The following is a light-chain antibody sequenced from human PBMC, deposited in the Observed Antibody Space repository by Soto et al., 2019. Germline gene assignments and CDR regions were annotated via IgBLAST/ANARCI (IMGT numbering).Light chain of an antibody. CDR2: AAS. Sequence: EIVLTQSPGTLSLSPGERATLSCRASQSVSSNYLAWFQQKPGQAPRLLIYAASSRATGIPDRFSGSGSGTDFTLTISRLEPGDFAVYYCQQYGSSPQTFGQGTKVDIK. V-gene: IGKV3-20*01. CDR3: QQYGSSPQT. CDR1: QSVSSNY. J-gene: IGKJ1*01.